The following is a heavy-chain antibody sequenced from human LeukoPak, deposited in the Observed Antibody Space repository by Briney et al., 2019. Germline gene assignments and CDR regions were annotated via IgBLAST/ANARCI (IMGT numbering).Heavy chain of an antibody. D-gene: IGHD6-13*01. Sequence: GGSLRLSCAASGFTFGSYGMHWVRQAPGKGLEWVAVMWYDGSNKYYADSVKGRFTISRDNSKNTLYLQMNSLRAEDTAIYFCARVGYSSSWSHFDYWGQGTLVTVSS. CDR3: ARVGYSSSWSHFDY. J-gene: IGHJ4*02. CDR2: MWYDGSNK. CDR1: GFTFGSYG. V-gene: IGHV3-33*01.